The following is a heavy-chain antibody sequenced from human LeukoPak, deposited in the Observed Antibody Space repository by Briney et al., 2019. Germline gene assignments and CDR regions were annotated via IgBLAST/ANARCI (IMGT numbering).Heavy chain of an antibody. CDR2: ISYDGSNK. V-gene: IGHV3-30*04. CDR1: GFTFSSYA. J-gene: IGHJ4*02. Sequence: GGSLRLSCAASGFTFSSYAMHWVRQAPGKGLEWVAVISYDGSNKYYADSVKGRFTTSRDNSKNTLYLQMNSLRAEDTAVYYCARDQSSSSPFDYWGQGTLVTVSS. D-gene: IGHD6-6*01. CDR3: ARDQSSSSPFDY.